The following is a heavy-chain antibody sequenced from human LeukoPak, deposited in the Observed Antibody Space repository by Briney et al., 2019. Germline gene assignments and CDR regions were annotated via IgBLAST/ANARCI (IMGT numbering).Heavy chain of an antibody. V-gene: IGHV4-31*03. Sequence: SQTLSLTCTVSGGSLSSGGYYWRWIRQHPGKGLEWIGLIYYSGSTYYKPSLKRRVTISVDTSKNQFSLKLSSVTAADTAVYYCASHVSGDYYYYYMDVWGKGTTVTVSS. CDR2: IYYSGST. CDR3: ASHVSGDYYYYYMDV. J-gene: IGHJ6*03. CDR1: GGSLSSGGYY. D-gene: IGHD3-16*01.